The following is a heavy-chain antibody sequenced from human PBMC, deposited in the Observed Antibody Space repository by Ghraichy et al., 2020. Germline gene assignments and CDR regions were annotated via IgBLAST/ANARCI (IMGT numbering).Heavy chain of an antibody. CDR3: ARAENDFWSGQRFDY. V-gene: IGHV3-7*01. Sequence: GASLNISCAASGFSFSSYWMNWVRQAPGKGLEWVANIKQDGSEKYYVDSVKGRFTISRDNAKNSLYLQMNSLRAEDTAVYYCARAENDFWSGQRFDYWGQGTLVTVYS. CDR1: GFSFSSYW. D-gene: IGHD3-3*01. CDR2: IKQDGSEK. J-gene: IGHJ4*02.